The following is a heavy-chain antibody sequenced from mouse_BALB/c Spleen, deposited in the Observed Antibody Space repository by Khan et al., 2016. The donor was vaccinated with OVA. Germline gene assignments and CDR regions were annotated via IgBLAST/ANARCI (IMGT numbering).Heavy chain of an antibody. CDR2: INPHIGET. D-gene: IGHD1-1*01. CDR3: ARTYGSDFDY. CDR1: GYSFTGYF. J-gene: IGHJ2*01. Sequence: EVELVESGPELVKPGASVKISCKASGYSFTGYFMNWVMQSHGKSLEWIGRINPHIGETFYNQKFRDKASLTVDESSSTAHMELRRLASEDSAVYYCARTYGSDFDYWGQGTTLTVAS. V-gene: IGHV1-20*02.